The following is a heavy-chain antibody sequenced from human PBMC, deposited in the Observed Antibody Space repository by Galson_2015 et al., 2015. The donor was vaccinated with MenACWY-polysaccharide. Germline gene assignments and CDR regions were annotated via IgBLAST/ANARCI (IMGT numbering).Heavy chain of an antibody. Sequence: SLRLSCAASGFSFSSDAMHWVRQAPGKGLEWVAVISYDGRSEYYADSVKGRFTISRDKSKSTLYLQMNSLRAEDTAVYYCARGLGDISGWSNWLDPWGQGTLVTVSS. CDR1: GFSFSSDA. J-gene: IGHJ5*02. V-gene: IGHV3-30*04. D-gene: IGHD6-19*01. CDR3: ARGLGDISGWSNWLDP. CDR2: ISYDGRSE.